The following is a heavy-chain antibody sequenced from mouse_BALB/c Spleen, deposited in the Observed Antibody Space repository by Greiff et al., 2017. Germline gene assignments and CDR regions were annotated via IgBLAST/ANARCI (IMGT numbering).Heavy chain of an antibody. J-gene: IGHJ3*01. V-gene: IGHV5-9-3*01. CDR3: ARHGYGFAY. Sequence: EVQGVESGGGLVKPGGSLKLSCAASGFTFSSYAMSWVRQTPEKRLEWVATISSGGSYTYYPDSVKGRFTISRDNAKNTLYLQMSSLRSEDTAMYYCARHGYGFAYWGQGTLVTVSA. D-gene: IGHD1-2*01. CDR1: GFTFSSYA. CDR2: ISSGGSYT.